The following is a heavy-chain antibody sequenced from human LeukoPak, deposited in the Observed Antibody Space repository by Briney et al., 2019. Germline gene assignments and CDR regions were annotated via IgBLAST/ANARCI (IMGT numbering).Heavy chain of an antibody. J-gene: IGHJ4*02. CDR3: ARDKYYDYVWGSYRPDY. V-gene: IGHV1-2*06. Sequence: GASVKVSYKASGYTFTGYYMHWVRQAPGQGLEWMGRINPNSGGTNYAQKFQGRVTMTRDTSISTAYMELSRLRYDDTAVYYCARDKYYDYVWGSYRPDYWGQGTLVTVSS. CDR2: INPNSGGT. D-gene: IGHD3-16*02. CDR1: GYTFTGYY.